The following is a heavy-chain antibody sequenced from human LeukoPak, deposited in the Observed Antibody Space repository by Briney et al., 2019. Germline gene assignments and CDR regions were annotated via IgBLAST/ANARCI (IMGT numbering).Heavy chain of an antibody. CDR3: ARGHILTGYLLP. Sequence: SETLSLTCTVSGDSISSYYWSWIRQPPGKGLEWIGYIYYSGSTNYNPSLKSRVTISVDTSKNQFSLKLSSVTAADTAVYYCARGHILTGYLLPWGQGTLVTVSS. V-gene: IGHV4-59*01. D-gene: IGHD3-9*01. CDR2: IYYSGST. J-gene: IGHJ5*02. CDR1: GDSISSYY.